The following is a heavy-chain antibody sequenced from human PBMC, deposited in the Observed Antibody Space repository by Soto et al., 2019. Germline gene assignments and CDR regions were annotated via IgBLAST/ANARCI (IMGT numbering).Heavy chain of an antibody. CDR3: ARRV. CDR2: ISAGGDRT. V-gene: IGHV3-23*01. Sequence: EVQVSESGGGLVQPGGSLRLSCATSGCTFSNYPMNWVRQAPGKGPEWVSGISAGGDRTYYADSVKGRFTIFRDNSKNSVSLRMNSLRVEDTAVYYCARRVWGQGTLVTVSS. CDR1: GCTFSNYP. J-gene: IGHJ4*02.